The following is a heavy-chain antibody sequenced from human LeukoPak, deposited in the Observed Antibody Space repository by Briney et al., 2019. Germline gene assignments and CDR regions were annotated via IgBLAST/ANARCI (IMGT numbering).Heavy chain of an antibody. CDR2: IIPIFGTA. Sequence: SVKVSCKASGGTFSSYAISWVRQAPGQGLEWMGGIIPIFGTANYAQKFQGRVTITTDESTSTAYMELSSLRSEDTAVYYCARVIPQKDILTGCYLRSVAWFDPWGQGTLVTVSS. D-gene: IGHD3-9*01. CDR3: ARVIPQKDILTGCYLRSVAWFDP. CDR1: GGTFSSYA. J-gene: IGHJ5*02. V-gene: IGHV1-69*05.